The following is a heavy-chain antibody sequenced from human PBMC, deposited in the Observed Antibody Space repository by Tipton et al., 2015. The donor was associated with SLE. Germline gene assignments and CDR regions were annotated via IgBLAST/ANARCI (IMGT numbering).Heavy chain of an antibody. J-gene: IGHJ3*02. Sequence: TLSLTCTVSGGSISSGGYYWSWIRQHPGKGLEWIGYIYYSGSTYYNPSLKSRVTISVDTSKNQFFLRLRSVTAADTAVYYCARSGYGSGWYRGRFDIWGQGTMVTVSS. V-gene: IGHV4-31*03. CDR1: GGSISSGGYY. CDR2: IYYSGST. CDR3: ARSGYGSGWYRGRFDI. D-gene: IGHD6-19*01.